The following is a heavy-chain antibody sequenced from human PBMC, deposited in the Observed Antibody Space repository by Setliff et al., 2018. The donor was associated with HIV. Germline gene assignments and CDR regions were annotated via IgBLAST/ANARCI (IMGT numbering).Heavy chain of an antibody. V-gene: IGHV3-30*18. J-gene: IGHJ4*02. Sequence: GGSLRLSCAASGFTFSSYGMHWVRQAPGKGLEWVAVISYDGSNKYYADSVKGRFTISRDNSKNTLYLQMNSLRAEDTAVYYCAKDLDNFWSGYSDYWGQGTLVTVSS. D-gene: IGHD3-3*01. CDR3: AKDLDNFWSGYSDY. CDR2: ISYDGSNK. CDR1: GFTFSSYG.